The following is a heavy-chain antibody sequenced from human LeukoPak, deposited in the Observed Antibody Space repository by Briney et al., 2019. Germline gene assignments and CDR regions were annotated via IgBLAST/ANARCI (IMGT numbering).Heavy chain of an antibody. V-gene: IGHV3-23*01. D-gene: IGHD2/OR15-2a*01. CDR1: GFTFDDYG. J-gene: IGHJ4*02. Sequence: GGSLRLSCAASGFTFDDYGMSWVRQAPGKGLEWVSAISDSSGSTYYADSVKGRFTISRDNSKNTLYLQMSSLRTEDAAVYYCAKDRKVYEVWGQGTLVTVSS. CDR3: AKDRKVYEV. CDR2: ISDSSGST.